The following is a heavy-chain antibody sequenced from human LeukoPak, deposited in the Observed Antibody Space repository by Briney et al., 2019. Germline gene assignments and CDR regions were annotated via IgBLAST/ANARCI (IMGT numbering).Heavy chain of an antibody. Sequence: GSGPTLVKPTQTLTLTCTFSGFSLSTSGVCVSWIRQPPGKALEWLARIDWDDDKYYSTSLKTRLTISKDTSKNQVVLTMTNMDPVDTATYYCARISGYCSSTSCYPNWFDPWGQGTLVTVSS. CDR3: ARISGYCSSTSCYPNWFDP. CDR2: IDWDDDK. CDR1: GFSLSTSGVC. D-gene: IGHD2-2*01. V-gene: IGHV2-70*11. J-gene: IGHJ5*02.